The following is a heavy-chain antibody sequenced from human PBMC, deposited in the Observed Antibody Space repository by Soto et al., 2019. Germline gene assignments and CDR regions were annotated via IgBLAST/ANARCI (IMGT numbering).Heavy chain of an antibody. CDR2: IDPSDSYT. D-gene: IGHD2-2*01. CDR3: ARQVRYCSSTSCSYGMDV. Sequence: GESLKISCKGSGYSFTSYWISWVRQMHGKGLEWMGRIDPSDSYTNYSPSFQGHVTISADKSISTAYLQWSSLKASDTAMYYCARQVRYCSSTSCSYGMDVWGQGTTVTVSS. V-gene: IGHV5-10-1*01. CDR1: GYSFTSYW. J-gene: IGHJ6*02.